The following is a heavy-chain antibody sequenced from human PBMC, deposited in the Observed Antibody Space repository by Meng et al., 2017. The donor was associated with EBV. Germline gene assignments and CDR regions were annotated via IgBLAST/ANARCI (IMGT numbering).Heavy chain of an antibody. J-gene: IGHJ5*02. V-gene: IGHV2-5*02. CDR2: IYWDDDK. CDR3: AHRRDEYSSSWYGWFDP. D-gene: IGHD6-13*01. Sequence: QITMKESVPTLVKPPQTLTPTCTFSGFSLSTSGVGVGWIRQPPGKALEWLALIYWDDDKRYSPSLKSRLTITKDTSKNQVVLTMTNMDPVDTATYYCAHRRDEYSSSWYGWFDPWGQGTLVTVSS. CDR1: GFSLSTSGVG.